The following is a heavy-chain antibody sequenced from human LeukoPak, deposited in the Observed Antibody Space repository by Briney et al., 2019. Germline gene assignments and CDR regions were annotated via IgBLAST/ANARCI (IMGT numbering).Heavy chain of an antibody. V-gene: IGHV4-39*01. D-gene: IGHD3-9*01. J-gene: IGHJ4*02. CDR2: MYYSGST. CDR3: ARHVWLQPFDY. Sequence: SETLSLTCAVSGGSISSRSYYWGWVRQPPGRGLEWIGSMYYSGSTYYNPSLESRVTISVDTSKNQLSLKLSSVTAADTAVYYCARHVWLQPFDYWGQGTLVTVSS. CDR1: GGSISSRSYY.